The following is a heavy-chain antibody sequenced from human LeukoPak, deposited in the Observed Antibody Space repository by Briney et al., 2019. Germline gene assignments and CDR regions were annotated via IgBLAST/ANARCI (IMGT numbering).Heavy chain of an antibody. V-gene: IGHV4-39*01. CDR1: GGSISSSSYY. CDR3: ARPTLGFPFDP. Sequence: PSETLSLTCTVSGGSISSSSYYWGWVRQPPGKGLEFVGSIYYSGGTYYNPSLKSRVTISVDTSKNQFSLKLSSVTAADTAVYYCARPTLGFPFDPWGQGTLVTVSS. D-gene: IGHD2-15*01. J-gene: IGHJ5*02. CDR2: IYYSGGT.